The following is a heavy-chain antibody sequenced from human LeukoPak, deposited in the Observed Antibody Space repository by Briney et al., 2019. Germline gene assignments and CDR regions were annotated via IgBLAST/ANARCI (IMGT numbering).Heavy chain of an antibody. CDR1: GGSISSSSYY. V-gene: IGHV4-39*01. CDR3: ARLRVQNYGGNWGFDY. Sequence: SETLSLTCTVSGGSISSSSYYWGWVRQSPGKGLEWIGSIYHSGSTYYNPSLQSRVTISIDTSKNQFSLKLSSVTAADTAVYYCARLRVQNYGGNWGFDYWGQGTLVTVSS. D-gene: IGHD4-23*01. J-gene: IGHJ4*02. CDR2: IYHSGST.